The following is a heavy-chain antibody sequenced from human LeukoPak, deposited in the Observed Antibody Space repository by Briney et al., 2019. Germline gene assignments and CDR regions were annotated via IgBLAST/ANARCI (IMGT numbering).Heavy chain of an antibody. CDR2: IRYDGSNK. Sequence: PGRSLRLSCAASGFTFSSYGMHWVRQAPGKGLEWVAFIRYDGSNKYYADSVKGRFTVSRDNSKNTLYLQMNSLRAEDTAVYYCAKGHIRLRELLHYFDYWGQGTLVTVSS. V-gene: IGHV3-30*02. CDR1: GFTFSSYG. D-gene: IGHD1-26*01. CDR3: AKGHIRLRELLHYFDY. J-gene: IGHJ4*02.